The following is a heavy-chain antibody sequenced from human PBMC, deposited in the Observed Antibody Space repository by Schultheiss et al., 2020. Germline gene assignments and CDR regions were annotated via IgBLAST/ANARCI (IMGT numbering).Heavy chain of an antibody. V-gene: IGHV4-31*03. CDR3: AREGGGSGRIDY. CDR2: IYYSGST. Sequence: SQTLSLTCTVSGGSISSGGYYWSWIRQPPGKGLEWIGYIYYSGSTYYNPSLKSRVTISVDTSKNQFSLKLSSVTAADTAVYYCAREGGGSGRIDYWGQGTLVTV. D-gene: IGHD3-10*01. J-gene: IGHJ4*02. CDR1: GGSISSGGYY.